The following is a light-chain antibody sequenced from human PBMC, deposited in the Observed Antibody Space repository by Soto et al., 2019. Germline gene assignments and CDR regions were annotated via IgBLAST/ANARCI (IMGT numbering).Light chain of an antibody. CDR1: QSISSY. CDR3: QQSYTTPVT. Sequence: DIQMTQSPSSLSASVADSVTITCRASQSISSYLNWYQQKPGKAPNHLIYAASSLQSGVPSRFSGSGSGTDFPLTISSLQPEDFATYYCQQSYTTPVTFGKGTKVEIK. J-gene: IGKJ1*01. V-gene: IGKV1-39*01. CDR2: AAS.